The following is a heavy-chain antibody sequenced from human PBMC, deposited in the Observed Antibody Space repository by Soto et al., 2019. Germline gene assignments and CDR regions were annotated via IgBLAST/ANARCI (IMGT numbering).Heavy chain of an antibody. V-gene: IGHV3-23*01. Sequence: EVPLLESGGGLVQPGGSLSLSCAASGFTFSSDAMSWVRQAPGKGLEWVSASSGSGGSTYYADSVKGRFTISRDISEKTLYLKMNSLSAEDTAVYYCANRRPTVTRDYWGQGTLVTVSS. J-gene: IGHJ4*02. CDR3: ANRRPTVTRDY. CDR2: SSGSGGST. CDR1: GFTFSSDA. D-gene: IGHD4-17*01.